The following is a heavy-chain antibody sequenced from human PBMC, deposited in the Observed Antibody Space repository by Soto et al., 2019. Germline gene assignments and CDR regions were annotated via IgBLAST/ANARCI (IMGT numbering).Heavy chain of an antibody. V-gene: IGHV1-8*01. CDR2: MNPNSGNT. D-gene: IGHD6-19*01. Sequence: GASVKVSCKASGYTFTSYDINWVRQATGQGLEWMGWMNPNSGNTGYAQKFQGWVTMTRDTSISTAYMELSRLRSDDTAVYYCARDPSPLAVAGTRAFDIWGQGTMVTVSS. CDR3: ARDPSPLAVAGTRAFDI. CDR1: GYTFTSYD. J-gene: IGHJ3*02.